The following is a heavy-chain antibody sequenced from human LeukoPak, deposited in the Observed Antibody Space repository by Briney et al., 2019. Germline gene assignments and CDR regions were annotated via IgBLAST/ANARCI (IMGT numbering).Heavy chain of an antibody. CDR2: ISGGST. D-gene: IGHD2-2*01. V-gene: IGHV3-23*01. Sequence: GGSLRLSCAASGFTFTNYGMSWVRQDPGRGREWVSTISGGSTNQADSVKGRFTISRDNSKNTLYLQMNSLRAEDTAVYYCAKLSGSTNCCEDYWGQGTLVTVSS. CDR1: GFTFTNYG. CDR3: AKLSGSTNCCEDY. J-gene: IGHJ4*02.